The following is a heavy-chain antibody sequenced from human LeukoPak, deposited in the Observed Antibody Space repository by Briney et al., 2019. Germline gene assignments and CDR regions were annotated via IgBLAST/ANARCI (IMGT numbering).Heavy chain of an antibody. J-gene: IGHJ4*02. Sequence: GGSLRLSCAASGFTFSSYWMSWVRQAPGKGLEWVANIRQDGSEKYYVDSVKGRFTISRDSAKNSLYLQMNSLRAEDTAVYYCARDLGGSSHLFDYWGQGTLVTVSS. CDR3: ARDLGGSSHLFDY. CDR1: GFTFSSYW. D-gene: IGHD3-16*01. CDR2: IRQDGSEK. V-gene: IGHV3-7*03.